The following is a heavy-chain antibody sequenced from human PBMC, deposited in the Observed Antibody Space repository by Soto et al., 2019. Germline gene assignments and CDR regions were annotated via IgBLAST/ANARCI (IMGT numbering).Heavy chain of an antibody. Sequence: EVQLLESGGGLVQPGGSLRLSCAASGFTFSSYAMRWVRQAPGKGLEWVSAISGSGGTTYYADSVKGRFTFSRDNSKNTLYLQIISLRADDTAVYYCSKTANGWFSDFDIWGQGTMVTVSS. CDR1: GFTFSSYA. D-gene: IGHD6-19*01. CDR2: ISGSGGTT. V-gene: IGHV3-23*01. J-gene: IGHJ3*02. CDR3: SKTANGWFSDFDI.